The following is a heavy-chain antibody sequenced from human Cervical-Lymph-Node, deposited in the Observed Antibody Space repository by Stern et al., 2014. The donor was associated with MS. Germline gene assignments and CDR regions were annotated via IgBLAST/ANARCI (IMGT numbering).Heavy chain of an antibody. Sequence: QVQLMQSGPGLVKPSQTLSLTCAISGDTVSTYNIAWSWIRQSPSRGLEWLGRTYYRSKWDNDYALSVESRISINPDTSQNQISLQLKSVTPDDTAVYYCAREPNYDFWSGLPSHYHYYYGMDVWGQGTTVTVSS. J-gene: IGHJ6*02. V-gene: IGHV6-1*01. CDR1: GDTVSTYNIA. CDR3: AREPNYDFWSGLPSHYHYYYGMDV. D-gene: IGHD3-3*01. CDR2: TYYRSKWDN.